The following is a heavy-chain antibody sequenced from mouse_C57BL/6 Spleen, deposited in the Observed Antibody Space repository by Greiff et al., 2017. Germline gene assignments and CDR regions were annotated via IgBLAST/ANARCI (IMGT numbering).Heavy chain of an antibody. CDR1: GFTFSSYG. CDR2: ISSGGSYT. Sequence: EVHLVESGGDLVKPGGSLKLSCAASGFTFSSYGMSWVRQTPDTRLEWVATISSGGSYTYYPDSVKGRFTISRDNAKNTLYLQMSSRKSEDTAMYYCARQEAQALYAMDYWGQGTSVTVSS. V-gene: IGHV5-6*01. CDR3: ARQEAQALYAMDY. J-gene: IGHJ4*01. D-gene: IGHD3-2*02.